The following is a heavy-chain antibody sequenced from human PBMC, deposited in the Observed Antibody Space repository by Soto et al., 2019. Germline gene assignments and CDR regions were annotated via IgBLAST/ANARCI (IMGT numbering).Heavy chain of an antibody. CDR2: IYHSGST. CDR3: ARVPSP. J-gene: IGHJ5*02. V-gene: IGHV4-30-2*01. Sequence: QLQLQDSGSGLVKPSQTLSLTCAVSGGSISSGGYSWSWIRQPPGKGLEWIGYIYHSGSTYYNPSLKSRVTISVDRSQNQFSLKLSSVTAADTAVYYCARVPSPWGQGTLVTVSS. CDR1: GGSISSGGYS.